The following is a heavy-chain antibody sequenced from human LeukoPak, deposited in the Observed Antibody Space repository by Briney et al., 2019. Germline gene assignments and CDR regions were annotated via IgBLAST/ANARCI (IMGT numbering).Heavy chain of an antibody. Sequence: GGSLRLSCAASGFSVSSNYMNWVLQAPGKGLEWVSVMYSDGSTYYADSVKGRFTISRDYSKNTLFLQVNSLRAEDTAVYYCSRALGGSNYVYYFDDWGQGTLVTVSS. D-gene: IGHD1-26*01. V-gene: IGHV3-53*01. CDR1: GFSVSSNY. CDR2: MYSDGST. CDR3: SRALGGSNYVYYFDD. J-gene: IGHJ4*02.